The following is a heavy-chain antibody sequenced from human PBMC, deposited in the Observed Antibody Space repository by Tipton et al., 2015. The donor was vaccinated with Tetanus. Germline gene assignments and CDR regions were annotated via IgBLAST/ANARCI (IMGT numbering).Heavy chain of an antibody. Sequence: QLVQSGAEVKKPGASVKVSCKASGYTFGAYDINWVRQASGQGLEWMGWMNTNTGDTGSAPNFQGRLTMTRDTSTSTAYMELSSLRSDDTAFYFWARGGYVDCMLYLPRFDPWGQGTLVIVSS. CDR1: GYTFGAYD. CDR3: ARGGYVDCMLYLPRFDP. J-gene: IGHJ5*02. V-gene: IGHV1-8*01. CDR2: MNTNTGDT. D-gene: IGHD3-9*01.